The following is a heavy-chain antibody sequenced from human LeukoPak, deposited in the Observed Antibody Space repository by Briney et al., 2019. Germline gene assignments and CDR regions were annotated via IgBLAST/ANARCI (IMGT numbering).Heavy chain of an antibody. CDR1: GFTFSSYS. Sequence: GGSLRLSCAASGFTFSSYSMNWVRQAPGKGLEWVSHITASGTAMFYAGSVKGRFTISRDNAKNSLYLQMNSLRDEDTAVYYCASSGSYRFDYWGQGTLVTVSS. V-gene: IGHV3-48*02. CDR2: ITASGTAM. J-gene: IGHJ4*02. CDR3: ASSGSYRFDY. D-gene: IGHD1-26*01.